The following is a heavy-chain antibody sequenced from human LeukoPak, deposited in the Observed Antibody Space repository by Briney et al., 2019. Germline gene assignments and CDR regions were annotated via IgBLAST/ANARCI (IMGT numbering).Heavy chain of an antibody. CDR3: ARRRRWLQFPFDY. J-gene: IGHJ4*02. D-gene: IGHD5-24*01. V-gene: IGHV4-59*12. CDR2: IYYSGST. Sequence: SETLSLTCTVSGGSIRNYYWSWIRQPPGKGLEWIGYIYYSGSTNYNPSLKSRVTISVDTSKNHFSLKLSSVTAADTAVYYCARRRRWLQFPFDYWGQGTLVTVSS. CDR1: GGSIRNYY.